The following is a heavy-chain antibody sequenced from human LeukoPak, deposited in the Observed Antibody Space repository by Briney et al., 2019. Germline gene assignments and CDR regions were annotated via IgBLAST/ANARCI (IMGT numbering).Heavy chain of an antibody. CDR2: INPSGGST. CDR1: GYTFTSYY. CDR3: ARVAAEVVGVPGAIGFGWLRRDYYYMDV. V-gene: IGHV1-46*01. J-gene: IGHJ6*03. Sequence: ASVKVSCKASGYTFTSYYMHWVRQAPVEGLEWMGIINPSGGSTSYAQKFQGRVTMTSDMSTSTVYMELSSLRSEDTAVYYCARVAAEVVGVPGAIGFGWLRRDYYYMDVWGKGTTVTVSS. D-gene: IGHD2-2*02.